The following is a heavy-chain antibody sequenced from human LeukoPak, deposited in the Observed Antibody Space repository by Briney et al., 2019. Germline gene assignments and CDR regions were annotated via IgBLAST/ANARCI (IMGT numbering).Heavy chain of an antibody. CDR1: GFTFSSYG. CDR3: ANSPSPRSWIAFDI. CDR2: ISYDGNNK. Sequence: GRSLRLSCAASGFTFSSYGMHWVRQAPGKGLEWVAVISYDGNNKYYVDSVRGRFTISRDNSKNTLSLQMNSLRTEDTAVYYCANSPSPRSWIAFDIWGQGTMVTVS. V-gene: IGHV3-30*18. J-gene: IGHJ3*02. D-gene: IGHD6-13*01.